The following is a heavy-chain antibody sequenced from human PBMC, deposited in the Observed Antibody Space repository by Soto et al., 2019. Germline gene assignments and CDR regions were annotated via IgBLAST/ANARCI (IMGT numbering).Heavy chain of an antibody. CDR3: ARDRGYCSGGSCYEWDYYYYYGMDV. D-gene: IGHD2-15*01. J-gene: IGHJ6*02. CDR1: GGSISGGGYY. CDR2: IYYSGST. Sequence: PSETLSLTCTVSGGSISGGGYYWSWIRQHPGKGLEWIGYIYYSGSTYYNPSLKSRVTISVDTSKNQFSLKLSSVTAADTAVYYCARDRGYCSGGSCYEWDYYYYYGMDVCGQGTRVT. V-gene: IGHV4-31*03.